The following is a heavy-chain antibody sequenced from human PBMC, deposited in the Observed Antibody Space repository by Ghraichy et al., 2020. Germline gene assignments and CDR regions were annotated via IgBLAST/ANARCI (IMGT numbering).Heavy chain of an antibody. D-gene: IGHD5-24*01. J-gene: IGHJ4*02. Sequence: SETLSLTCAVSGYSISSGYYWGWICQPPGKGLEWIGSIYHSGSTYYNPSLKSRVTISVDTSKNQFSLKLSSVTAADTAVYYCARKNDGYNDYWGQGTLVTVSS. CDR3: ARKNDGYNDY. CDR1: GYSISSGYY. CDR2: IYHSGST. V-gene: IGHV4-38-2*01.